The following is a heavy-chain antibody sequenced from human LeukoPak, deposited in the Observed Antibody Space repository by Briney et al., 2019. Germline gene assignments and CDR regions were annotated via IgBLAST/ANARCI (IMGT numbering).Heavy chain of an antibody. CDR1: GFTVSSNY. CDR2: IYSGGST. J-gene: IGHJ3*02. D-gene: IGHD4-23*01. CDR3: ARALNSVAPSFDI. Sequence: PGGSLRLSCAASGFTVSSNYMSWVRQAPGKGLEWVSVIYSGGSTYYADSVKGRFTISRDNSKNTLYLQMNSLRAEDTAVYYCARALNSVAPSFDIWGQGTMVTVSS. V-gene: IGHV3-53*01.